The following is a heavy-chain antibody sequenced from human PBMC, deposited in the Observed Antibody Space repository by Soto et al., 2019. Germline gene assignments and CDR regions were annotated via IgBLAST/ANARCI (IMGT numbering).Heavy chain of an antibody. J-gene: IGHJ5*02. V-gene: IGHV3-53*01. D-gene: IGHD2-2*01. CDR1: GVTVSNTY. Sequence: PGGSLRLSCAASGVTVSNTYMTWVRQPPGKGLECVSVIYTAGGTNYADSVKGRFIISRDNSKNTLYLQMNSLRAEDTAVYYCARALPVAKGGFDPWGQGTLVTV. CDR3: ARALPVAKGGFDP. CDR2: IYTAGGT.